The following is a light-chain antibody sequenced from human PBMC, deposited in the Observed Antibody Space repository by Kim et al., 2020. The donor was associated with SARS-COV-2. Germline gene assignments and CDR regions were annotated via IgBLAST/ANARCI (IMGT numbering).Light chain of an antibody. J-gene: IGKJ1*01. Sequence: LSPGARATLSCRASQSVSSGYLAWYQQKPGQTPRLLIYGASNRTTGIPDRFSGSGSGTDFTLTISRMEPEDFAVYYCQHYGSSQTFGQGTKVDIK. CDR3: QHYGSSQT. V-gene: IGKV3-20*01. CDR2: GAS. CDR1: QSVSSGY.